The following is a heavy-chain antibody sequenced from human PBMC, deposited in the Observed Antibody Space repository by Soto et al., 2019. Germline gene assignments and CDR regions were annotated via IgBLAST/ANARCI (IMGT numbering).Heavy chain of an antibody. CDR3: ARASRTYYDFWSGHYGMDV. V-gene: IGHV3-48*02. J-gene: IGHJ6*02. CDR1: GFTFSSHS. Sequence: GGSLRLSCAASGFTFSSHSMNWVRQAPGKGLEWVSYISSSSSTIYYADSVKGRFTISRDNAKNSLYLQMNSLRDEDTAVYYCARASRTYYDFWSGHYGMDVWGQGTTVTVSS. CDR2: ISSSSSTI. D-gene: IGHD3-3*01.